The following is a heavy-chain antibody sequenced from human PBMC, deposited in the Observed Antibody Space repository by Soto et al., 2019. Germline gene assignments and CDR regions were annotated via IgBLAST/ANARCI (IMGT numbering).Heavy chain of an antibody. Sequence: CTVSGGSISSGDCYWSWIRQPPGKGLEWIGYIYYSGSTYYNPSLKSRVTISVDTSKNQFSLKLSSVTAADTAVYYCARDPTTDYYYGMDVWGQGTTVTVSS. CDR2: IYYSGST. D-gene: IGHD4-17*01. J-gene: IGHJ6*02. CDR1: GGSISSGDCY. CDR3: ARDPTTDYYYGMDV. V-gene: IGHV4-30-4*01.